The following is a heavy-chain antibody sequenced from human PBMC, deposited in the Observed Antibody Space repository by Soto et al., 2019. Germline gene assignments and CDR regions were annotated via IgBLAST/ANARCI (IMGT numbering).Heavy chain of an antibody. J-gene: IGHJ5*02. CDR2: IYYSGST. V-gene: IGHV4-61*01. Sequence: SETLSLTCTVSGGSVSSGSYYWSWIRQPPGKGLEWIGYIYYSGSTNYNPSLKSRVTISLDTSKNQFSLKLSSVTAADTAVYHCASYSSSSHNWFDPWGQGTLVTVSS. CDR1: GGSVSSGSYY. CDR3: ASYSSSSHNWFDP. D-gene: IGHD6-6*01.